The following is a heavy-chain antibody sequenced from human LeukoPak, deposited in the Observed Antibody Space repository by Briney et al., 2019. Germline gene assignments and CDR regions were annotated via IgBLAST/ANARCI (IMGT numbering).Heavy chain of an antibody. D-gene: IGHD6-19*01. Sequence: SETLSLTCAVYGGSFSAYYWSWIRQPPGKGLEWIGEINHSGSTNYNPSLKSRVTISVDTSKNQFSLKLSSVTAADTAVYYCARKGSGWSGSIDYWGQGTLVTVSS. CDR2: INHSGST. CDR1: GGSFSAYY. V-gene: IGHV4-34*01. CDR3: ARKGSGWSGSIDY. J-gene: IGHJ4*02.